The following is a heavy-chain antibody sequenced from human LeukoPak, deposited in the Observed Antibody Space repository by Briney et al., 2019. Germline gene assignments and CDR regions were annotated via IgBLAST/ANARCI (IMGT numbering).Heavy chain of an antibody. Sequence: SETLSLTCTVSGGSINSGSYHWGWIRQPPGKGLEWIGSIYYSGSTYYNPSLKSRVTISVDTSKNQFSLKLSSVTAADTAVYYCARSINLQYNYMDVWGKGTTVTVSS. J-gene: IGHJ6*03. CDR3: ARSINLQYNYMDV. CDR2: IYYSGST. D-gene: IGHD4-11*01. CDR1: GGSINSGSYH. V-gene: IGHV4-39*01.